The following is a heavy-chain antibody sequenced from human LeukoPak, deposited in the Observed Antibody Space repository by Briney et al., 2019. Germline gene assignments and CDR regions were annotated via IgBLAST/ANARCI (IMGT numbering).Heavy chain of an antibody. CDR3: ARDLVWGAFDY. CDR1: GFTFSNHG. J-gene: IGHJ4*02. CDR2: VSPPGGGT. Sequence: GGSLRLSCAASGFTFSNHGMNWVRQAPGKGLEWLSGVSPPGGGTYYADSVKGRFTIPRDDTKNTLSLQMNSLRVEDTAVYYCARDLVWGAFDYWGQGTLVTVSS. V-gene: IGHV3-23*01. D-gene: IGHD7-27*01.